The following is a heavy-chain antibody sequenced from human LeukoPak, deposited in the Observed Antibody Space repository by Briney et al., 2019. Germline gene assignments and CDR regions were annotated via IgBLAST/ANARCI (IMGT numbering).Heavy chain of an antibody. D-gene: IGHD6-19*01. CDR2: IYYSGST. CDR1: GGSISSYY. Sequence: SETLSLTCTVSGGSISSYYLSWIRQPPGKGLEWIGYIYYSGSTNYNPSLKSRVTISVDTSKNQFSLKLSSVTAADTAVYYCARAGVAVAGGGWFDPWGRGTLVTVSS. V-gene: IGHV4-59*01. CDR3: ARAGVAVAGGGWFDP. J-gene: IGHJ5*02.